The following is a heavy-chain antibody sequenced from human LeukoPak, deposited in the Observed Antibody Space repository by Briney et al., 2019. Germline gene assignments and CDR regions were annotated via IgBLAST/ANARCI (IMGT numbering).Heavy chain of an antibody. Sequence: ASVKDSCKASGYTFTSYDINWVRQATGQGLEWMGWMNPNSGNTGYAQNFQGRVTITRNTSTKTAYLELSSLRSEDTAVYYCARRADSGNYYAAFDIWGQGTMVTVSS. CDR1: GYTFTSYD. CDR3: ARRADSGNYYAAFDI. CDR2: MNPNSGNT. D-gene: IGHD1-26*01. V-gene: IGHV1-8*03. J-gene: IGHJ3*02.